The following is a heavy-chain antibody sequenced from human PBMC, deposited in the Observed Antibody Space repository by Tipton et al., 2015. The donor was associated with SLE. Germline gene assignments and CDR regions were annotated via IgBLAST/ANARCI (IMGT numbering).Heavy chain of an antibody. V-gene: IGHV4-4*02. J-gene: IGHJ3*02. CDR3: ARDGGGLGAFDI. CDR2: IYHSGST. Sequence: TLSLTCAVSGGSISSSNWWSWVRQPPGKGLEWIGEIYHSGSTNYNPSLKSRVTISVDTSKNQFSLKLSSVTAADTAVYYCARDGGGLGAFDIWGQGTMVTVSS. CDR1: GGSISSSNW. D-gene: IGHD3-16*01.